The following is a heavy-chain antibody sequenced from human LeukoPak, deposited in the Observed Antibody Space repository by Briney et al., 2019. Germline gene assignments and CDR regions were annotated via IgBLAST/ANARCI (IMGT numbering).Heavy chain of an antibody. Sequence: ASVKASCKASGYTFTSYGISWVRQAPGQGLEWMGWISAYNGNTNYAQKLQGRVTMTTDTSTSTAYMELRSLRSDDTAVYYCARTPMVTYYYYGMDVWGQGTTVTVSS. CDR2: ISAYNGNT. J-gene: IGHJ6*02. CDR3: ARTPMVTYYYYGMDV. CDR1: GYTFTSYG. D-gene: IGHD5-18*01. V-gene: IGHV1-18*01.